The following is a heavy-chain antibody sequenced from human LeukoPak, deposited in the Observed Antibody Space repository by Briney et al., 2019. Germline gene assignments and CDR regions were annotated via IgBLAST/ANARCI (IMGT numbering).Heavy chain of an antibody. J-gene: IGHJ6*03. V-gene: IGHV1-2*02. CDR1: GYTFTGYY. CDR3: ARGITMVRGVIITIYYYMDV. CDR2: INPSSGGT. Sequence: ASVKVSCKASGYTFTGYYMHWVRQAPGQGLEWMGWINPSSGGTNYAQKFQGRVTMTRDTSISTAYMELSRLRSDDTAVYYCARGITMVRGVIITIYYYMDVWGKGTTVTVSS. D-gene: IGHD3-10*01.